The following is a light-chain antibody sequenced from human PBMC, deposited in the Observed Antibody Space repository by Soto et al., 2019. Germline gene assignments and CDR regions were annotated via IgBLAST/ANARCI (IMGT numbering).Light chain of an antibody. CDR2: DVT. CDR1: SSDVGGYNH. J-gene: IGLJ1*01. V-gene: IGLV2-14*03. CDR3: SSYTRNTIYV. Sequence: QSALAQPVSVSGSPGQSITISCTGTSSDVGGYNHVSWYQHYPGKAPKLIIYDVTNRPSGVSNRFSGSKSGNTASLTISGLQAEDEADYFCSSYTRNTIYVFGTGTKVTVL.